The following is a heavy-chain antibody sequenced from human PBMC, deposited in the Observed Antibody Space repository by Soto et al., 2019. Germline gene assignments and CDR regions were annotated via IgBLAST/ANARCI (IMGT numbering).Heavy chain of an antibody. CDR1: GGSIISYY. CDR2: IYYSGST. J-gene: IGHJ3*02. CDR3: ARYYYEIGAFDI. Sequence: SETLSLTCTVSGGSIISYYWGWIRQPPGKGLEWIGYIYYSGSTNYNPSLKSRVTISVDTSKNQFSLKLSSVTAADTAVYYCARYYYEIGAFDIWGQGTMVTVSS. D-gene: IGHD3-22*01. V-gene: IGHV4-59*01.